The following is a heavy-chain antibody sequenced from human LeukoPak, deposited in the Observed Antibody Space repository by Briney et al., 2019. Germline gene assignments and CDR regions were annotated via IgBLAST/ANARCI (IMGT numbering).Heavy chain of an antibody. CDR1: GFTFSSYP. CDR3: ARAASMWGFFDY. Sequence: PGGSLRLSCAVSGFTFSSYPMTWVRHAPGQGLEWVSTITGSGGSTYYADSVKGRLTISRDNSKNTLYLHLNTLRVEDTAVYYCARAASMWGFFDYWGQGTLVTVSS. J-gene: IGHJ4*02. V-gene: IGHV3-23*01. CDR2: ITGSGGST. D-gene: IGHD2/OR15-2a*01.